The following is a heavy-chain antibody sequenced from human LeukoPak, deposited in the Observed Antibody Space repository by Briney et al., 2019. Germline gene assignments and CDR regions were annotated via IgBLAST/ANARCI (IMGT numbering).Heavy chain of an antibody. J-gene: IGHJ4*02. Sequence: EASVKVSFMASGYTFTSYYMHWVRHPPGQRLEWMGIINPSGGSTSYAKKFQDRLTMTRDTSTSTVYMKLSSLRSEDTAVYYCAREGMGRHYWGQGTLVTVSS. CDR2: INPSGGST. CDR1: GYTFTSYY. D-gene: IGHD3-10*01. CDR3: AREGMGRHY. V-gene: IGHV1-46*01.